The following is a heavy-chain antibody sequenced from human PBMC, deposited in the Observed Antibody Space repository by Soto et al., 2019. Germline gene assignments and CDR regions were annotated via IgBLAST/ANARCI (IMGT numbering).Heavy chain of an antibody. CDR2: IYPGDSDT. J-gene: IGHJ6*03. CDR1: GYRFISYW. D-gene: IGHD6-13*01. V-gene: IGHV5-51*01. Sequence: GPSVKLCCKGCGYRFISYWIGWLRQLPGKGLEWMGIIYPGDSDTRYSPSFQGQVTISADKSISTAYLQWSSLKASDTAMYYCARLQSSGSSTVYYMDVSGKGTTVTVSS. CDR3: ARLQSSGSSTVYYMDV.